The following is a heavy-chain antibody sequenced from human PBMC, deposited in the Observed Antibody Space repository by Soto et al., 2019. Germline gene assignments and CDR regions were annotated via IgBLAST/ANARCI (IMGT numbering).Heavy chain of an antibody. V-gene: IGHV4-39*01. Sequence: QLQVQESGPGLVKASETLSLTCSVSGGSISSDTYYWVWVRQPPGKGLEWIGSIKYNGHTYYNPSINSLVAMSVDTSKNQFSLHLSSVTAADAAVYSCARQLAWYGEWAFDIWGQGTRVTVSS. J-gene: IGHJ3*02. CDR2: IKYNGHT. D-gene: IGHD3-10*01. CDR1: GGSISSDTYY. CDR3: ARQLAWYGEWAFDI.